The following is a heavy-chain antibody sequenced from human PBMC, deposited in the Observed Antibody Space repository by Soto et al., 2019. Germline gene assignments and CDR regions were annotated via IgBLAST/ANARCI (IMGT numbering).Heavy chain of an antibody. Sequence: EVQLVESGGGLVQPGGSLRLSCAASGFTFSNYWMHWVRQAPGKGLLWVSRIRTDGSSTGYADSVKGRYTISRDNAKNTLYLQMNSLRAADTAVYYCAREGFYGDYALDYWGQGTMVTVYS. D-gene: IGHD4-17*01. CDR3: AREGFYGDYALDY. J-gene: IGHJ4*02. CDR2: IRTDGSST. CDR1: GFTFSNYW. V-gene: IGHV3-74*01.